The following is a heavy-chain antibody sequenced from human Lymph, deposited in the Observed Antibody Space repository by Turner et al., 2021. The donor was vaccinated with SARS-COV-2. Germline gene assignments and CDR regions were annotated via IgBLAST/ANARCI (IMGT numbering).Heavy chain of an antibody. D-gene: IGHD3-10*01. J-gene: IGHJ4*02. CDR2: INPNSGGT. Sequence: VQLGQYGAVVKKPGPSVKISFKASESTFTVYYMHWVRQAPGQELEWMGWINPNSGGTNYPQKFQGSVTMTRDTSISRAYMELSRLRSDDTAVYYCARSRDLQSMIRGVDPFDYWGQGTLVTVSS. V-gene: IGHV1-2*02. CDR1: ESTFTVYY. CDR3: ARSRDLQSMIRGVDPFDY.